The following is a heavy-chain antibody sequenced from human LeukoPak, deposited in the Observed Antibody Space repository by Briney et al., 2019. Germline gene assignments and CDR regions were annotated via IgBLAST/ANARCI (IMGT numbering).Heavy chain of an antibody. CDR3: AKDPHSYYDILTGQIGFDY. CDR1: GFTFDDYT. D-gene: IGHD3-9*01. CDR2: ISWDGGST. Sequence: GGSLRLSCAASGFTFDDYTMHWVRQAPGKGLEWVSLISWDGGSTYYADSVKGRFTISRDNSKNSLYLQMNSLRTEDTALYYCAKDPHSYYDILTGQIGFDYWGQGTLVTVSS. V-gene: IGHV3-43*01. J-gene: IGHJ4*02.